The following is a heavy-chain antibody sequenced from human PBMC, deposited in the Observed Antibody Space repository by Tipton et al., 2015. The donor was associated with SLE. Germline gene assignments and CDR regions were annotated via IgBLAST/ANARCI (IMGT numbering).Heavy chain of an antibody. D-gene: IGHD3-22*01. Sequence: SLRLSCAASGFTFSSYAMHWVRQAPGKGLEWVAVTSYDGSNKYYADSVKGRFTISRDNSKNTLYLQMNSLRVDDTAVYYCAKGPIMYTYDRSGYEFYDWGQGTLVTVSS. CDR2: TSYDGSNK. J-gene: IGHJ4*02. CDR3: AKGPIMYTYDRSGYEFYD. V-gene: IGHV3-30*04. CDR1: GFTFSSYA.